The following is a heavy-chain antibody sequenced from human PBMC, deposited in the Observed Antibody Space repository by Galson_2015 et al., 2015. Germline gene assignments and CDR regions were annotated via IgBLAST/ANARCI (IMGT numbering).Heavy chain of an antibody. CDR1: GDSVSSNSAA. CDR2: TYYRSKWYS. CDR3: ARGFVYNSGWYGTFDI. Sequence: CAISGDSVSSNSAAWNWIRQSPSRGLEWLGRTYYRSKWYSDYAESVKSRITINPDTSKNQFFLQLNSVTPEDTAVYYCARGFVYNSGWYGTFDIWGQGTMVTVSS. D-gene: IGHD6-19*01. J-gene: IGHJ3*02. V-gene: IGHV6-1*01.